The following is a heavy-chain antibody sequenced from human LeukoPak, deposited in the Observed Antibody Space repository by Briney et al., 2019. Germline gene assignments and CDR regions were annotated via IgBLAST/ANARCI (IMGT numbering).Heavy chain of an antibody. J-gene: IGHJ6*03. CDR1: GFIYSDYY. Sequence: PGWSVRLSCAASGFIYSDYYRSWIRQPPWRGREWVSYISSSGNSISYADSVKGRFTISRDNAKNSLYLQMNSLRAEDTALYYCAKENRGSGSPMDVWGKGTTVTVSS. D-gene: IGHD3-3*01. CDR2: ISSSGNSI. V-gene: IGHV3-11*01. CDR3: AKENRGSGSPMDV.